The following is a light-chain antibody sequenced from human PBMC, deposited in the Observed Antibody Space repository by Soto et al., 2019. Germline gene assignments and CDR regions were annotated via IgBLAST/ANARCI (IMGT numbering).Light chain of an antibody. CDR3: SSYTGSSTLL. CDR1: SSDVGTCNY. V-gene: IGLV2-14*03. Sequence: QSVLTQPASVSGSPGQSITISCTGTSSDVGTCNYVSWYQHHPGKAPKLMIYDASNRPSGVSNRFSGSKSGNTASLTISGLQDEDEADYYCSSYTGSSTLLFGGGTKLTVL. J-gene: IGLJ2*01. CDR2: DAS.